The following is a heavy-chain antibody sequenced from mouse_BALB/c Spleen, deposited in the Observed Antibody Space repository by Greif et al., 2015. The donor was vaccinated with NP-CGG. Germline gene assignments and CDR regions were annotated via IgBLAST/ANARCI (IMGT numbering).Heavy chain of an antibody. CDR3: ARGSTARAPVRDFDY. CDR2: ISTYYGNT. D-gene: IGHD3-1*01. CDR1: GYTFTDYA. J-gene: IGHJ2*01. Sequence: QVQLQQSGPELVRPGVSVKISCKGSGYTFTDYAMHWVKQSHAKSLEWIGVISTYYGNTNYNQKFKGKATMTVDKSSSTAYMELARLTSEDSAIYYCARGSTARAPVRDFDYWGQGTTLTVSS. V-gene: IGHV1-67*01.